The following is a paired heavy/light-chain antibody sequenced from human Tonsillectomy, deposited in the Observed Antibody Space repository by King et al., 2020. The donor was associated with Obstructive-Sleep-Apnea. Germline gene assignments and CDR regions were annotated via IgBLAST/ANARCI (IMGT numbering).Light chain of an antibody. CDR3: LHDYNYPRT. V-gene: IGKV1-6*01. Sequence: AIQMTQSPSSLSAFVGARVTITCRASQSIRNDLGWYQQKPGKAPKLLIYAASTLQSGVPSRFSGSGSGTYFTLTISRLQPEDFATYYCLHDYNYPRTFGQGTKVEI. CDR1: QSIRND. CDR2: AAS. J-gene: IGKJ1*01.
Heavy chain of an antibody. V-gene: IGHV3-7*03. CDR3: ASDFTPGSESVGWYDALDI. CDR1: GFRFSTYW. CDR2: IKEDESLK. Sequence: EVQLVESGGGLVQPGGSLRLSCAASGFRFSTYWMTWVRQAPGKGLEWVANIKEDESLKNYVDSVKGRFTVSRDNAKNLLYLQMDRLRAEDTAVYYCASDFTPGSESVGWYDALDIWGQGTMVTVSS. J-gene: IGHJ3*02. D-gene: IGHD6-19*01.